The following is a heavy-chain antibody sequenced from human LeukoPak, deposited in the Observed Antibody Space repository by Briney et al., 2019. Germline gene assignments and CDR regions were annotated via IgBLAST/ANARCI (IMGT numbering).Heavy chain of an antibody. D-gene: IGHD2-15*01. J-gene: IGHJ4*02. V-gene: IGHV4-39*01. Sequence: SETLSLTCTVSGGSISSSNYYWGWIRQPPGKGLEWIGSIYYSGSTYYSSSFKSRVTISVDTSKNQFSLKLSSVTAADTAVYYCARRIGYCSGGSCPRIFVYWGQGALVTVSS. CDR1: GGSISSSNYY. CDR3: ARRIGYCSGGSCPRIFVY. CDR2: IYYSGST.